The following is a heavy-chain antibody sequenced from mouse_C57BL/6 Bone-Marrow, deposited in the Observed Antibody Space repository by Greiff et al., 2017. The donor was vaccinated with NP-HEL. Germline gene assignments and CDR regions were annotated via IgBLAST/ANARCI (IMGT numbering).Heavy chain of an antibody. CDR2: ISSGGSYT. Sequence: EVMLVESGGDLVKPGGSLKLSCAASGFTFSSYGMSWVRQTPDKRLEWVATISSGGSYTYYPDSVKGRFTISRDNAKNTLYLQMSRLKSEDTAMDYCARPGWDCGSSYVYFDVWGTGTTVTVSS. D-gene: IGHD1-1*01. V-gene: IGHV5-6*02. J-gene: IGHJ1*03. CDR3: ARPGWDCGSSYVYFDV. CDR1: GFTFSSYG.